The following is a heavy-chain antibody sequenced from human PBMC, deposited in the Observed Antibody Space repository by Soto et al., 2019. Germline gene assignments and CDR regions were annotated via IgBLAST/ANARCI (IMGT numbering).Heavy chain of an antibody. D-gene: IGHD3-22*01. V-gene: IGHV3-30*03. CDR3: ATGQRGLTGTTVVITVPGWFDP. CDR1: GFTFGVYN. Sequence: QVRLVESGGGVVQPGRSLRLSCAASGFTFGVYNMQWVRQAPGKGPECVAGISDDGSDAYYADSVRGGFTISRDNSNNMLYLEMNRLRPEDAAVYYCATGQRGLTGTTVVITVPGWFDPWGQGALVTVSS. J-gene: IGHJ5*02. CDR2: ISDDGSDA.